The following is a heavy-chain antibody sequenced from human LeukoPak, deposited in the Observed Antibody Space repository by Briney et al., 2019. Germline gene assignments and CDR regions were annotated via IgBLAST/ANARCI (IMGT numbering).Heavy chain of an antibody. J-gene: IGHJ2*01. Sequence: SETLSLTCTVSGGSISSYYWSWIRQPPGKGLEWIGYIYYSGSTNYNPSLKSRVTISVDTSKNQFSLKLTSVTAADTAVYYCARRPMIASYWYFDLWGRGTLVTVSS. CDR3: ARRPMIASYWYFDL. D-gene: IGHD3-22*01. CDR1: GGSISSYY. CDR2: IYYSGST. V-gene: IGHV4-59*01.